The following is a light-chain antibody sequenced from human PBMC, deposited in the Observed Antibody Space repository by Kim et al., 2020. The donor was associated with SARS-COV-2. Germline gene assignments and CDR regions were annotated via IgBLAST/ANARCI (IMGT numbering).Light chain of an antibody. J-gene: IGLJ3*02. CDR1: SPNIGADYD. CDR3: QSYDSSLSGWV. Sequence: QSVLTQPPSVSGAPGQRVTISCTGSSPNIGADYDVHGYQQLPGTAPKLLIYGNSNRPSGVPDRFSGSKSGTSASLAITGLQAEDEADYYCQSYDSSLSGWVFGGGTQLTVL. CDR2: GNS. V-gene: IGLV1-40*01.